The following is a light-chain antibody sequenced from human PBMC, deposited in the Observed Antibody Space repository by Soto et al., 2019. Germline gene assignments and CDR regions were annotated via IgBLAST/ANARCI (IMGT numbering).Light chain of an antibody. V-gene: IGKV1-39*01. Sequence: DVQMTQSPSSLSAFVGDRVTITCRASQRIGNYLHWYQQHPGKAPKLLIYVASSLQSGVPSRFSGSGYGTDFTLTISSLQPEDFATYYCHQTFSSPRTFGQGTKVELK. CDR2: VAS. CDR3: HQTFSSPRT. CDR1: QRIGNY. J-gene: IGKJ1*01.